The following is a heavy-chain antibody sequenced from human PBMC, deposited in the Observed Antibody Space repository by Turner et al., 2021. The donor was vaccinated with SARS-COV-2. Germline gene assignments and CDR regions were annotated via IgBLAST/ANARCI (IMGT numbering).Heavy chain of an antibody. CDR2: INQSGST. J-gene: IGHJ6*02. CDR1: GGSISSKS. D-gene: IGHD6-13*01. V-gene: IGHV4-59*12. Sequence: QVQLQESGPGLVKPSETLSLTCTVSGGSISSKSWSWIRQSPGRGLEWIGEINQSGSTNYNPSLKSRVTISVDTSKNQLSLKLSSVTAADTAVYYCARAWRYSSSWNGYYYGMDVWGQGTTVTVSS. CDR3: ARAWRYSSSWNGYYYGMDV.